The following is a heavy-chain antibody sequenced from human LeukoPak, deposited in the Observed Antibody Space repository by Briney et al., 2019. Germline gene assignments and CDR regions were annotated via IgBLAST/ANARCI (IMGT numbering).Heavy chain of an antibody. CDR2: ISGPGTST. D-gene: IGHD5/OR15-5a*01. CDR1: GFTFSNYA. J-gene: IGHJ3*01. Sequence: GGSLRLSCAASGFTFSNYAVSWVRQAPGKGLDWVSVISGPGTSTSYGNSVKGRFTISRDNSKNTVFLQMNSLRAEDTAAYYCARGGWVSSDAFDVWGQGTMVTVSS. CDR3: ARGGWVSSDAFDV. V-gene: IGHV3-23*01.